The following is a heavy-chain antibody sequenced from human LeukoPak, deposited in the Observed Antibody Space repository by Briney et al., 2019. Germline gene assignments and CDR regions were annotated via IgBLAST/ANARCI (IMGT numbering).Heavy chain of an antibody. CDR2: INHSGST. J-gene: IGHJ4*02. CDR3: ARGGCSGGSGYPLGY. D-gene: IGHD2-15*01. Sequence: SETLSLTRAVYGGSFNGYYWSWIRQPPGKGPEWIGEINHSGSTNYHPSLKSRVTISVNTSEDPFSPKLRFLSAAHTALNSSARGGCSGGSGYPLGYWGQGTLVTVSS. CDR1: GGSFNGYY. V-gene: IGHV4-34*01.